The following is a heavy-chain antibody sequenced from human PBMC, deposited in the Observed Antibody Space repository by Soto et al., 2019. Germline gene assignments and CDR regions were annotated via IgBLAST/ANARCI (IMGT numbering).Heavy chain of an antibody. CDR2: FDSEDGET. CDR1: GYTLSELS. J-gene: IGHJ5*01. CDR3: ATLRAGGTPAGIAVGRWFDP. V-gene: IGHV1-24*01. Sequence: ASVKVSCKVSGYTLSELSMHWVRQAPGKGHEWMGGFDSEDGETIYLQKFQGRVTMTEDTSTDTAYMELSSLRSEDTAVYYCATLRAGGTPAGIAVGRWFDPWGQGSLVTVSS. D-gene: IGHD6-19*01.